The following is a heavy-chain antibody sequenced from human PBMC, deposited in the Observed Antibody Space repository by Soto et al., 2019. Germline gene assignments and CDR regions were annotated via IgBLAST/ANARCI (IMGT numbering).Heavy chain of an antibody. V-gene: IGHV3-33*01. CDR2: IWYDGSNK. CDR3: ARVRHYYGSGNIGYYYYGMDV. Sequence: GSLRLSCAASGFTFSSYGMHWVRQAPGKGLEWVAVIWYDGSNKYYADSVKGRFTISRDNSKNTLYLQMNSLRAEDTAVYYCARVRHYYGSGNIGYYYYGMDVWGQGTTVTVSS. J-gene: IGHJ6*02. CDR1: GFTFSSYG. D-gene: IGHD3-10*01.